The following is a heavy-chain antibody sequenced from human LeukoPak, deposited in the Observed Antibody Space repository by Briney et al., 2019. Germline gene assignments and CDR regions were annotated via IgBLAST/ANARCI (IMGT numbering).Heavy chain of an antibody. V-gene: IGHV5-51*01. D-gene: IGHD6-13*01. CDR2: IYPGDSDT. Sequence: GESLKISCKASGYSFTSYWIGCVRQMPGKRLEWMGIIYPGDSDTRYSPSFQGQVTISADKSISTAYMQWRSLKDSDTAMYYCARRDSSSWSTTDYWGQGTLVTVSS. CDR3: ARRDSSSWSTTDY. CDR1: GYSFTSYW. J-gene: IGHJ4*02.